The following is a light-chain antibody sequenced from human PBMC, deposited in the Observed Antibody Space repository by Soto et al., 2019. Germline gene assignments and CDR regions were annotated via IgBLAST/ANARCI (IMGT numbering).Light chain of an antibody. CDR1: QSINSD. CDR3: QQYNYWPVT. V-gene: IGKV3-15*01. CDR2: GAS. Sequence: EIVMTQSPATLAVSPGETTRLSCRASQSINSDVAWYQQKLGQTPRLLTHGASTRATGIAARFSGSGSGTEFTLTISGLQSEDFATYYCQQYNYWPVTFGGGTKVEIK. J-gene: IGKJ4*01.